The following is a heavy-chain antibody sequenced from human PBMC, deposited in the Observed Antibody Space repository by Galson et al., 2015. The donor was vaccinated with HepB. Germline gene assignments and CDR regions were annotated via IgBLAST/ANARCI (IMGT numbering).Heavy chain of an antibody. Sequence: SLRLSCATSGLIFNTYAMTWVRHVPGKGLEWVSGISASGEDTYYIDSVKGRFTTSRDNSKNTVYLQMNSLRGDDTAVYYCAGNVFMDVWGQGTTVTVSS. CDR2: ISASGEDT. D-gene: IGHD5/OR15-5a*01. CDR3: AGNVFMDV. CDR1: GLIFNTYA. J-gene: IGHJ6*02. V-gene: IGHV3-23*01.